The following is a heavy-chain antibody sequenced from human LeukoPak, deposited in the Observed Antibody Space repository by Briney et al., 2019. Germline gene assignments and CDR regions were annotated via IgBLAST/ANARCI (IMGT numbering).Heavy chain of an antibody. CDR2: INHGGST. CDR3: ARHTKDTAASDF. J-gene: IGHJ4*02. D-gene: IGHD2-2*01. Sequence: PSETLSLTCAVSGGSFSGYYWTWIRQPPGKGLEWIGEINHGGSTNYNPSLKSRVTMSVDTSKNQFSLNLNSVTAADTAVYYCARHTKDTAASDFWGQGTLVTVSS. V-gene: IGHV4-34*01. CDR1: GGSFSGYY.